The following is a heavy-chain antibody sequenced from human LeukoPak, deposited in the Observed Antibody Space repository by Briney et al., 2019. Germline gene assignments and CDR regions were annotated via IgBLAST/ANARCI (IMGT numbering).Heavy chain of an antibody. Sequence: SETLSLTCAVYGGSFSGYYWSWIRQPPGKGLEWIGSIYYSGSTYYNPSLKSRVTISVDTSKNQFSLKLSSVTAADTAVYYCARGATGTHDYWGQGTLVTVSS. CDR2: IYYSGST. D-gene: IGHD4-17*01. V-gene: IGHV4-34*01. CDR1: GGSFSGYY. CDR3: ARGATGTHDY. J-gene: IGHJ4*02.